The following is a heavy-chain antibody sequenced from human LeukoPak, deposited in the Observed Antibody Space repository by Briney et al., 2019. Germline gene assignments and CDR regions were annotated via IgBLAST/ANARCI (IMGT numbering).Heavy chain of an antibody. Sequence: GGSLRLSCAAPGFTFSSYGMHWVRQAPGKGLEWVAVISYDGSNKYYADSVKGRFTISRDNSKNTLYLQMNSLRAEDTAVYYCAKALDIVVVPAASYYGMDVWGQGTTVTVSS. V-gene: IGHV3-30*18. J-gene: IGHJ6*02. CDR2: ISYDGSNK. D-gene: IGHD2-2*03. CDR3: AKALDIVVVPAASYYGMDV. CDR1: GFTFSSYG.